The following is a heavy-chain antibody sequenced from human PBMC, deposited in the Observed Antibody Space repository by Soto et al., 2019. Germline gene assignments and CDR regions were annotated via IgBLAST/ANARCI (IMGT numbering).Heavy chain of an antibody. CDR1: GGTFSSYA. CDR3: AREYGMDV. CDR2: IIPIFGTA. J-gene: IGHJ6*02. Sequence: GASVKVSCKASGGTFSSYAISWVRQAPGQGLEWMGGIIPIFGTANYAQKFQGRVTLTRDTSTKTAFMELRSLTGDDTAVYYCAREYGMDVWGQGTTVTVSS. V-gene: IGHV1-69*05.